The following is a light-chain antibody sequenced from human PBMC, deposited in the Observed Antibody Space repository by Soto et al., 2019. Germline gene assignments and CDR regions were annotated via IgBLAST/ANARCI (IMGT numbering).Light chain of an antibody. Sequence: QSVLTQPPSVSGAPGQRVTISCTGSSSNIGAGYDVHWYQQLPGTAPKLLIYGNSNRPSGVPDRFSGSKSGTLASLAITGLQAEDEADYYCQSYDSSLSGSSYVFGTGTKLTVL. CDR2: GNS. J-gene: IGLJ1*01. CDR3: QSYDSSLSGSSYV. V-gene: IGLV1-40*01. CDR1: SSNIGAGYD.